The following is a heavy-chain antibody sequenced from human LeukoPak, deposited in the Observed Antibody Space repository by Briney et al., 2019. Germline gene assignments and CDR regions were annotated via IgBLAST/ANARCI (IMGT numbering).Heavy chain of an antibody. V-gene: IGHV4-28*01. CDR2: IYYSGST. CDR1: GYSISSSNW. CDR3: ARIKGSGIVVVPAALDAFDI. Sequence: SDTPSLTCAVSGYSISSSNWWGWIRQPPGKGLEWIGYIYYSGSTYYNPSLKSRVTMSVDTSKNQFSLKLSSVTAVDTAVYYCARIKGSGIVVVPAALDAFDIWGQGTMVTVSS. J-gene: IGHJ3*02. D-gene: IGHD2-2*01.